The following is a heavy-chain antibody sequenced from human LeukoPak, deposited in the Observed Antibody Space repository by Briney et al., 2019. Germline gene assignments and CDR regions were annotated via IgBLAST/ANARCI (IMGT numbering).Heavy chain of an antibody. D-gene: IGHD3-16*01. CDR2: IDNRGST. CDR1: GGSFSFYF. J-gene: IGHJ4*02. V-gene: IGHV4-34*01. CDR3: ARDSDSGFQ. Sequence: ETLSLTCTVSGGSFSFYFWHWIRQPPGEGLDWIGEIDNRGSTQYKPSLRSRGIISIDTSGNHFSLKLTSVTAADTAVYFCARDSDSGFQWGQGMLVTVSS.